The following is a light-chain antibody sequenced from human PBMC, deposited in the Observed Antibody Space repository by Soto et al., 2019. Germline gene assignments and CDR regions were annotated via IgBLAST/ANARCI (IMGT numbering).Light chain of an antibody. CDR3: QQLNEYPIT. Sequence: DIELTQSPSFLSASLGDRVTLTCGAGQGVSSSLAWYQQKTGQAPNVLICAASTLESGVPSRFRGSGSGTEFTLTISSLQPEDFATYYCQQLNEYPITFGQGTRLEIK. V-gene: IGKV1-9*01. CDR2: AAS. CDR1: QGVSSS. J-gene: IGKJ5*01.